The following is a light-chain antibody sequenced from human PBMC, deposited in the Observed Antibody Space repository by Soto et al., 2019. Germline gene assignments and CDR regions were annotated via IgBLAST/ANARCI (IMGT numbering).Light chain of an antibody. V-gene: IGKV1-27*01. CDR2: AAS. CDR3: QKCDSAPWT. Sequence: DIQMTQSPSSLSASVGERVTITCRASQGISKYLAWYQQKPGEVPKLLIYAASTLQSGVPSRFSGSGSGTDFTLTISSLQPADVATYYCQKCDSAPWTFGQGTKVDLK. CDR1: QGISKY. J-gene: IGKJ1*01.